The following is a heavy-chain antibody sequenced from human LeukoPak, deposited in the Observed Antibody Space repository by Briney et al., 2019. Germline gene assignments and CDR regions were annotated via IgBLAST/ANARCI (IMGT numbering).Heavy chain of an antibody. CDR2: ISAYNGNT. CDR3: ARARTMIEFDY. D-gene: IGHD3-22*01. J-gene: IGHJ4*02. CDR1: GYTFTSYG. Sequence: ASVKVSCKVSGYTFTSYGISWVRHATGQGLEWMGWISAYNGNTNYAQKLQGKVTMTTDTSTSTAYMELRSLTSDNTAVYYCARARTMIEFDYWGQGTLVTVSS. V-gene: IGHV1-18*01.